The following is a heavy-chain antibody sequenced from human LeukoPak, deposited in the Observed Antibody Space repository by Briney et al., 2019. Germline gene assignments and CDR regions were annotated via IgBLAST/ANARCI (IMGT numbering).Heavy chain of an antibody. CDR2: INHSGST. CDR3: ASADRLGPFDY. V-gene: IGHV4-34*01. CDR1: GGSFSGYY. D-gene: IGHD3-16*01. J-gene: IGHJ4*02. Sequence: PSETLSLTCAVYGGSFSGYYWSWIRQPPGKGLEWIGEINHSGSTNYNPSLKSRVTISVDTSKNQFSLKLSSVTAADTAVYYCASADRLGPFDYWGQGTLVTVSS.